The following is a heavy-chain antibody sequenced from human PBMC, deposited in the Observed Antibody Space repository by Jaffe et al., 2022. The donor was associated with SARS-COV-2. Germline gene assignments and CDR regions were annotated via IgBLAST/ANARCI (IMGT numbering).Heavy chain of an antibody. Sequence: QLQLQESGPGLVKPMETLSLTCTVSGGSISDSSYYWGWIRQPPGKGLEWLGSIYYGGSTHYTPSLRGRVTISADRSRNQFSLQLSSVTAADTALYYCARLPRWYSGAWYDKYYFDYSGQGTLVTVSS. D-gene: IGHD6-19*01. CDR3: ARLPRWYSGAWYDKYYFDY. J-gene: IGHJ4*02. CDR2: IYYGGST. V-gene: IGHV4-39*01. CDR1: GGSISDSSYY.